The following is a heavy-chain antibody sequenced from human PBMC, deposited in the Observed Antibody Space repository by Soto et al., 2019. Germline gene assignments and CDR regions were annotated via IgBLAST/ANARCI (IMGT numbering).Heavy chain of an antibody. CDR3: ASIRGVFGY. J-gene: IGHJ4*02. D-gene: IGHD3-10*01. CDR1: GFSLSDLF. Sequence: EVQLVESGGDLVQPGGSLRLSCAASGFSLSDLFIDWVRQAPGKGLEWVGRTKDKAYSYTTEYAASMKGRFTISRDESRNSLYLQMRSLKTEDTAVYYCASIRGVFGYWGQGTLVTVSS. CDR2: TKDKAYSYTT. V-gene: IGHV3-72*01.